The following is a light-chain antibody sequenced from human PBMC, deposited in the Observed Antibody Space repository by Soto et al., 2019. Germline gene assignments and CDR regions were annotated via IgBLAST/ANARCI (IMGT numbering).Light chain of an antibody. V-gene: IGLV6-57*04. CDR3: QSYDSSNHLVV. CDR1: SGSIASNY. CDR2: EDN. J-gene: IGLJ2*01. Sequence: NFMLTQPHSVSESPGKTVTISCTRSSGSIASNYVQWYQQRPGSAPTTVIYEDNQRPSGVPDRFSGSIDSSSNSASLTISGLKTEDEADYYCQSYDSSNHLVVSGGGTKLTVL.